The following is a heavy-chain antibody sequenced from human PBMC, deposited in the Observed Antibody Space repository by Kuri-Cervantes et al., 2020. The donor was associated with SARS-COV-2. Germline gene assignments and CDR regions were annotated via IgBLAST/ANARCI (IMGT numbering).Heavy chain of an antibody. CDR2: INPISGGT. D-gene: IGHD6-25*01. Sequence: ASVKVSCKASGYTFSGFYIHWVRQAPGQGLEWMGWINPISGGTEYARTFQGRVTMTRDTSITTAYMELSGLTSDDTAVYYCARGAVLRAFDIWGQGTMVTVSS. V-gene: IGHV1-2*02. CDR3: ARGAVLRAFDI. CDR1: GYTFSGFY. J-gene: IGHJ3*02.